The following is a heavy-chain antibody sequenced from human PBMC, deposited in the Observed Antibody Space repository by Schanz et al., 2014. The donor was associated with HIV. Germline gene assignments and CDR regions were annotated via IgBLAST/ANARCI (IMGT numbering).Heavy chain of an antibody. CDR2: VIGSGVRT. CDR3: AKAKWSYSATTFYFDF. J-gene: IGHJ4*02. CDR1: GFTFTNHA. Sequence: EVHLLESGGGLAQPGGSLTLSCAASGFTFTNHALSWVRQAPGRGLEWVSTVIGSGVRTIYADSVKGRFTISRDNSKNTLSLHMNSLRVEDTAVYYCAKAKWSYSATTFYFDFWGQGTLVTVSS. V-gene: IGHV3-23*01. D-gene: IGHD1-26*01.